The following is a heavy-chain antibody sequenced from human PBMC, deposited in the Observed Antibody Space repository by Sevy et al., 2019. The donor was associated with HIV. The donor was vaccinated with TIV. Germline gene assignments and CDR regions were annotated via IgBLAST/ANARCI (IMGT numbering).Heavy chain of an antibody. V-gene: IGHV1-24*01. CDR2: FDPGDGDAET. CDR3: ATDTTGYHSTLDY. D-gene: IGHD3-9*01. Sequence: ASVKVSCNVSGYTLTEFSIHCVRQAPGKGLEWMGGFDPGDGDAETPYAQKFRDRLTMTADTSTDTVYMELSSLRSEDTAVYYCATDTTGYHSTLDYWGQGTLVTVSS. J-gene: IGHJ4*02. CDR1: GYTLTEFS.